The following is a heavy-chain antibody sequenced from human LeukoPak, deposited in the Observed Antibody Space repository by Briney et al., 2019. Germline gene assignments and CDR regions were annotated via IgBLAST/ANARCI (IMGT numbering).Heavy chain of an antibody. J-gene: IGHJ4*02. CDR1: GFTFSSYA. CDR2: ISNNGGST. V-gene: IGHV3-64*01. CDR3: ARDPLYCGGDCYPRYYFDY. Sequence: GGSLRLSCAASGFTFSSYAMHWVRQAPGKGLEYVSAISNNGGSTYYANSVKGRFTISRDNSKNTLYLQMGSLRAEDMAVYYCARDPLYCGGDCYPRYYFDYWGQGTLVTVSS. D-gene: IGHD2-21*02.